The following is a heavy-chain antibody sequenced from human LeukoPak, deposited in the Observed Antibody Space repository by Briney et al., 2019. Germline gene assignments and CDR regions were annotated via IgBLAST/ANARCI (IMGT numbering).Heavy chain of an antibody. CDR2: ISSSGSYI. J-gene: IGHJ3*02. Sequence: AGGSLRLSCATSGFTFSDYSMTWVRQAPGKGLEWVSSISSSGSYIHYADSMKGRFTISRDNAKNALHLQMNSLRAEDTAVYYCASSHRSQAFDIWGQGTMVTVSS. V-gene: IGHV3-21*01. CDR1: GFTFSDYS. CDR3: ASSHRSQAFDI.